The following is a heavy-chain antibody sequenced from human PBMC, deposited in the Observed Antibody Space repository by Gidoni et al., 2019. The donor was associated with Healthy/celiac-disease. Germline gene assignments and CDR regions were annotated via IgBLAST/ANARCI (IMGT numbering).Heavy chain of an antibody. D-gene: IGHD6-13*01. V-gene: IGHV3-30*04. CDR2: RSYDGSNT. CDR1: GFTFSSYA. Sequence: QVQLVESGGGVVQPGRSLRLSCAASGFTFSSYAMHWVGQAPGKGLEWVPVRSYDGSNTYYAASVKGRFTISRDNSKNTLYRQRNSLRAEDTAVYYCARGLIAAAGKGVYYYGMDVWGQGTTVTVSS. J-gene: IGHJ6*02. CDR3: ARGLIAAAGKGVYYYGMDV.